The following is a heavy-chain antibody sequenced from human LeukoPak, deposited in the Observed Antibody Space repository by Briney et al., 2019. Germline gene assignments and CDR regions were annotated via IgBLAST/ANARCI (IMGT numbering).Heavy chain of an antibody. Sequence: ASVKVSCKASGYTLTSYYMHWVRQAPGQGLEWMGIINPSGGSTSYAQKFQGRVTMTRDTSTSTVYMELSSLRSEDTAVYYCARTLAYCGGDCGPGYWGQGTLVTVSS. CDR2: INPSGGST. D-gene: IGHD2-21*02. CDR3: ARTLAYCGGDCGPGY. J-gene: IGHJ4*02. V-gene: IGHV1-46*01. CDR1: GYTLTSYY.